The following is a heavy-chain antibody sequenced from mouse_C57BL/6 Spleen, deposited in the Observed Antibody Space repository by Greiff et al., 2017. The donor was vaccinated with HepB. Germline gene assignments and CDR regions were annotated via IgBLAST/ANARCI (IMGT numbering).Heavy chain of an antibody. D-gene: IGHD2-1*01. Sequence: EVQVVESGGGLVKPGGSLKLSCAASGFTFSSYAMSWVRQTPEKRLEWVATISDGGSYTYYPDNVKGRFTISRDNAKNNLYLQMSHLKSEDTAMYYCARDQGGNYVLFAYWGQGTLVTVSA. CDR2: ISDGGSYT. J-gene: IGHJ3*01. CDR3: ARDQGGNYVLFAY. CDR1: GFTFSSYA. V-gene: IGHV5-4*01.